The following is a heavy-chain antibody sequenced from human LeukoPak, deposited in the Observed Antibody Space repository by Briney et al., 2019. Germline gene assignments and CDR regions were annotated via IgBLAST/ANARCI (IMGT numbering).Heavy chain of an antibody. Sequence: SETLSLTCTVSGGSISSGGYYWSWIRQHPGKGLEWIGYIYYSGSTYYNPSLKRRVTISVDTSKNQFSLKLSSVTAADTAVYYCARKVAARPFDYWGQGTLVTVSS. J-gene: IGHJ4*02. CDR2: IYYSGST. D-gene: IGHD6-6*01. CDR3: ARKVAARPFDY. V-gene: IGHV4-31*03. CDR1: GGSISSGGYY.